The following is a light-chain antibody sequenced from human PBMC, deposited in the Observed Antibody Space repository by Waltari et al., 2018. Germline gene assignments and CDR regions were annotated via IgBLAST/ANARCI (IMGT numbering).Light chain of an antibody. CDR2: VAS. CDR3: QRSQSVPFT. Sequence: DIVMTQSPDALAVSLGARAASNCKSSQSVVFNSNNKHYIAWYQKKPVQPPKLLIYVASTRDAGVPARFGGRGSGTDFTRTVISRQPEDEAGDYGQRSQSVPFTFGGGTKVEI. CDR1: QSVVFNSNNKHY. V-gene: IGKV4-1*01. J-gene: IGKJ4*01.